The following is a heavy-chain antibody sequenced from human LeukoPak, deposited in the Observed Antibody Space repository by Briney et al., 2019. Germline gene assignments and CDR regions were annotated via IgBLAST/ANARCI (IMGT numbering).Heavy chain of an antibody. V-gene: IGHV1-18*01. D-gene: IGHD2-2*01. CDR3: ARGDWGIVVVPAAPLGY. CDR2: ISAYNGNT. Sequence: ASVKVSCTASGYTFTSYGISWVRQAPGQGLEWMGWISAYNGNTNYAQKLQGRVTMTTDTSTSTAYMELRSLRSDDTAVYYCARGDWGIVVVPAAPLGYWGQGTLVTVSS. CDR1: GYTFTSYG. J-gene: IGHJ4*02.